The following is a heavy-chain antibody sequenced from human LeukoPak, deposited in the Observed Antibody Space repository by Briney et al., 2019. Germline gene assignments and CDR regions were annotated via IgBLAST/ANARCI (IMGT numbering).Heavy chain of an antibody. Sequence: GSLRLSCAASGFTVSSNYMSWVRQAPGKGMEWVSVIYSGGSTYYADSVKGRFTISRDNSKNTLYLQMNSLRAEDTAVYYCARDSISGSWSYYYYYYMDVWGKGTTVTVSS. D-gene: IGHD6-13*01. J-gene: IGHJ6*03. CDR3: ARDSISGSWSYYYYYYMDV. V-gene: IGHV3-66*02. CDR1: GFTVSSNY. CDR2: IYSGGST.